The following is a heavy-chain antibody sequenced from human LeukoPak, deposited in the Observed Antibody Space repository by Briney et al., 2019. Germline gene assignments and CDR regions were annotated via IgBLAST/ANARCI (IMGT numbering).Heavy chain of an antibody. D-gene: IGHD6-19*01. CDR3: AREVVAGRGSPYYYYGVDV. J-gene: IGHJ6*02. V-gene: IGHV4-30-4*02. CDR2: IYYSGST. CDR1: GGSISSGDYY. Sequence: PSETLSLTCTVSGGSISSGDYYWSWIRQPPGKGLEWIGYIYYSGSTDYNPSLKSRVTISVDTSKNQFSLKLTFVTAADTAVYYCAREVVAGRGSPYYYYGVDVWGQGTTVTVSS.